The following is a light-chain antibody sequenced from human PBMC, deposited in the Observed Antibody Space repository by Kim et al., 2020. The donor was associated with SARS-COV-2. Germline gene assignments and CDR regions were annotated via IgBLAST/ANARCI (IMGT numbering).Light chain of an antibody. CDR3: QQYGRSPLS. Sequence: PGERVILSCRASQSVSTYLAWYQQKLGQAPRLLIYGASIRATGIPDRFSGSGSGTDFTLTINRLEPEDFAVYSCQQYGRSPLSFGGGTKVDI. V-gene: IGKV3-20*01. J-gene: IGKJ4*01. CDR1: QSVSTY. CDR2: GAS.